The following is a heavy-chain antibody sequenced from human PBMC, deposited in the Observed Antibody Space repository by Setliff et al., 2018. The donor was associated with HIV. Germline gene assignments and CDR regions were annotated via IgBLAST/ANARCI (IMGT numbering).Heavy chain of an antibody. CDR1: GYTFSSYD. CDR3: ARARRDSYDRGRRNRYYIDV. V-gene: IGHV1-8*02. J-gene: IGHJ6*03. CDR2: MNPNSGNT. D-gene: IGHD3-22*01. Sequence: GASVKVSCKASGYTFSSYDINWVRQATGQGLEWMGWMNPNSGNTGYAQKFQGRVTMTRDTSISTAYMELNNLKFEDTAVYYCARARRDSYDRGRRNRYYIDVWGKGTTVTVSS.